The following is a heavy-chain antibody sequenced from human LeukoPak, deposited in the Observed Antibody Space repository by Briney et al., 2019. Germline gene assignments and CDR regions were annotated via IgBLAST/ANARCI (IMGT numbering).Heavy chain of an antibody. V-gene: IGHV3-23*01. CDR2: ISGSGGTT. J-gene: IGHJ4*02. D-gene: IGHD1-14*01. CDR1: GFTFSSYA. CDR3: AKDGQVNQPDPLFTD. Sequence: QPGGSLRLSCAASGFTFSSYAMSWVRQAPGKGLEWVSVISGSGGTTHYADSVKGRSTISRDNSKNTLYLQMNSLRGEDTAVYYCAKDGQVNQPDPLFTDWGQGTLVIVSS.